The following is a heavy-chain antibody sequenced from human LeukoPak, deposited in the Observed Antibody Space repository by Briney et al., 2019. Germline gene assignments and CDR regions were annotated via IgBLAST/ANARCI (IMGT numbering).Heavy chain of an antibody. V-gene: IGHV4-39*07. D-gene: IGHD1-26*01. CDR3: ARGGWGNLDSWFAH. J-gene: IGHJ5*02. Sequence: PSETLSLTCTVSGGSISSSSYSWGWIRQPPGKGLEWIGSVYYSGATYYNPSLKGRVTISQETSKNQLSLKLSSVTAADTAIYYCARGGWGNLDSWFAHWGQGAQVTVSS. CDR1: GGSISSSSYS. CDR2: VYYSGAT.